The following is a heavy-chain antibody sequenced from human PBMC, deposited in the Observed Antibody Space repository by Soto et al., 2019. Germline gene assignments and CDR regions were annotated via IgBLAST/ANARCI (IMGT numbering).Heavy chain of an antibody. D-gene: IGHD2-2*01. CDR2: FNPSTGAT. CDR3: ARDRGDWRSTSCYALNWFDP. Sequence: ASVKVSCKASGYTFTAFHIHWFRQAPGQGLQWMGVFNPSTGATEYVQKFQGRVTLTSDTPTSTVYMELSSLRSDDTATCYCARDRGDWRSTSCYALNWFDPWGQGTLVTVSS. J-gene: IGHJ5*02. V-gene: IGHV1-46*01. CDR1: GYTFTAFH.